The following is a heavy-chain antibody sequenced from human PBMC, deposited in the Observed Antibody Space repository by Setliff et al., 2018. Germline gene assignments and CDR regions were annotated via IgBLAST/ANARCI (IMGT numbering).Heavy chain of an antibody. Sequence: SETLSLTCSVSGASISTTYYYWDWIRQSPEKGLEWIGTIYHSGSTDYNPSLKSRLTISVDKSKNQFSLKLSSVTAADTAVYYCARGVIRNYDILTGYYPWGQGTLVTVSS. CDR3: ARGVIRNYDILTGYYP. J-gene: IGHJ5*02. V-gene: IGHV4-39*07. CDR1: GASISTTYYY. CDR2: IYHSGST. D-gene: IGHD3-9*01.